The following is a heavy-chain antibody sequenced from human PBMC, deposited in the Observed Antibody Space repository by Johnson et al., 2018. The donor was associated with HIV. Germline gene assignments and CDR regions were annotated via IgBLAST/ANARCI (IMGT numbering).Heavy chain of an antibody. J-gene: IGHJ3*01. V-gene: IGHV3-66*02. Sequence: EKLVESGGGLVQSGESLRLSCAASGITVNTNYMSWVRRAPGKGLEWVSVIFSVGNTYYADSVKGRFTISRDNSRNMLSLQMNSPRPEDTAVYYCARDGRDLVTRGGFDVWGPGTVVTVSS. D-gene: IGHD5-18*01. CDR2: IFSVGNT. CDR3: ARDGRDLVTRGGFDV. CDR1: GITVNTNY.